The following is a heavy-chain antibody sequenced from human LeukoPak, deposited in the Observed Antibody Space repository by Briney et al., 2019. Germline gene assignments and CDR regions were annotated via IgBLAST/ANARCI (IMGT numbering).Heavy chain of an antibody. CDR1: GGSFSGYY. CDR3: ARDKSKGGATYLAGWFDP. Sequence: SETLSLTCAVYGGSFSGYYWSWIRQPPGKGLEWIGEINHSGSTNYNPSLKSRVTISVNTSKNQFSLKLSSVTAADTAVYYCARDKSKGGATYLAGWFDPWGQGTLVTVSS. CDR2: INHSGST. V-gene: IGHV4-34*01. J-gene: IGHJ5*02. D-gene: IGHD1-26*01.